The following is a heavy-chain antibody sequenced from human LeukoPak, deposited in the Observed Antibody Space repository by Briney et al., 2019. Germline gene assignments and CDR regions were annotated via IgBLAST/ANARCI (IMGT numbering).Heavy chain of an antibody. J-gene: IGHJ4*02. V-gene: IGHV3-21*01. D-gene: IGHD3-16*01. CDR2: ISTSSSYI. Sequence: GGSLRLSCAASGFTFSSQSMNWVRQAPGKGLEWVSSISTSSSYIYYADSVKGRFTISRDNAKNSLYLQMNSLRAEDTAVYYRARALITYGFLWGQGTLVTVSS. CDR1: GFTFSSQS. CDR3: ARALITYGFL.